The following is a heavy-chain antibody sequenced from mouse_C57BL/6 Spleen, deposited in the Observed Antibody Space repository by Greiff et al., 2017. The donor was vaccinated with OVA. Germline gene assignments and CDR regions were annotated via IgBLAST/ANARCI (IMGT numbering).Heavy chain of an antibody. CDR1: GYTFTSYW. Sequence: VQLQQPGAELVRPGTSVKLSCKASGYTFTSYWMHWVKQRPGQGLEWIGVIDPSDSYTNYNQKFKGKATLTVDTSSSTAYMQLSSLTSEDSAVYYCARRGTTVVPDYWGQGTTLTVSS. J-gene: IGHJ2*01. V-gene: IGHV1-59*01. CDR2: IDPSDSYT. CDR3: ARRGTTVVPDY. D-gene: IGHD1-1*01.